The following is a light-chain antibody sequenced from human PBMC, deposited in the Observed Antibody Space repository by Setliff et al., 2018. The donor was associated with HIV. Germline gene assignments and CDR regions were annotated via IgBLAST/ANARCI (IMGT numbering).Light chain of an antibody. V-gene: IGLV2-23*01. CDR2: QAS. CDR3: CSNTGSNTYV. Sequence: QSALTQPASVSGSPGQSITISCTGTSGDVGRYNLVSWYQQQPGKPPKLMIYQASKRPSGVSNRFSGSKSGNTASLTISGLQAEDEAEYYCCSNTGSNTYVFGTGTKGTVL. CDR1: SGDVGRYNL. J-gene: IGLJ1*01.